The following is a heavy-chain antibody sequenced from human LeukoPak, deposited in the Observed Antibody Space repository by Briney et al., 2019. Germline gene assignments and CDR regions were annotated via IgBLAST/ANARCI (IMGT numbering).Heavy chain of an antibody. D-gene: IGHD2-15*01. J-gene: IGHJ3*02. CDR3: ARDVGDGFDI. CDR1: GFTFSSYT. Sequence: GGSLRLSCVDSGFTFSSYTINWVRHAPGKGLEWVSSISSSSTYIFFADSVKGRFTISRDNAKNSLYLQMNSLRDEDTALYYCARDVGDGFDIWGQATMVTVSS. V-gene: IGHV3-21*01. CDR2: ISSSSTYI.